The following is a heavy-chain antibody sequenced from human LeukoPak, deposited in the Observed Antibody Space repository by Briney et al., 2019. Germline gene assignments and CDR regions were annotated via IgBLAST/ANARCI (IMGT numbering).Heavy chain of an antibody. V-gene: IGHV1-8*01. CDR2: MNPNSGNT. CDR3: ARVSSSSSTDQDTFDY. Sequence: ASVKVSCKASGYTFTSYDINWVRQATGQGLEWMGWMNPNSGNTGYAQKFQGRVTMTRNTSISTAYMELSSLRSDDTAVYYCARVSSSSSTDQDTFDYWGQGTLVTVSS. D-gene: IGHD6-13*01. CDR1: GYTFTSYD. J-gene: IGHJ4*02.